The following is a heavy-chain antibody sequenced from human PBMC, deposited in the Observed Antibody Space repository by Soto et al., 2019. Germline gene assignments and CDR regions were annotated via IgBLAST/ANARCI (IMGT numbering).Heavy chain of an antibody. J-gene: IGHJ3*02. Sequence: GGSLRLSCGVSGFICSSYDMSWVRQAPGKGLEWVSTILVGGSTHYEDSVKGRFTISRDTSKNTVYLQMNSLTAGDTAMYYCAKATATGGGAFEIYGQGTVVTV. CDR2: ILVGGST. CDR3: AKATATGGGAFEI. CDR1: GFICSSYD. D-gene: IGHD2-8*02. V-gene: IGHV3-23*01.